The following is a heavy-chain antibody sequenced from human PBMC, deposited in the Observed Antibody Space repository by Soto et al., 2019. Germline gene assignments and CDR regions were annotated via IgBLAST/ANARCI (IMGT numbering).Heavy chain of an antibody. V-gene: IGHV4-34*01. CDR1: GGSFSGYY. D-gene: IGHD2-2*01. CDR2: INHSGST. CDR3: GRGDHYCSGTSCYGSFLDY. Sequence: QVQLQQWGAGLLKPSETLSLTCAVYGGSFSGYYWSWIRQPPGKGLEWIGEINHSGSTNYNPSLKSRVTLLVDPAKNLLSLKVSCVTAADTAVYYSGRGDHYCSGTSCYGSFLDYWGQGTLVAVAS. J-gene: IGHJ4*02.